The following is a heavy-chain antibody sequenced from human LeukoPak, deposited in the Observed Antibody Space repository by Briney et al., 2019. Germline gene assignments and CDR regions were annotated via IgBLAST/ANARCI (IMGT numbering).Heavy chain of an antibody. D-gene: IGHD3-16*01. CDR3: ARLWGDATIFDL. CDR2: ISWNSGSI. V-gene: IGHV3-9*01. Sequence: HPGGSLRLSCAASGFTFDDYAMHWVRQAPGKGLEWVSGISWNSGSIGYADSVKGRFTVSRDNAENSLYLQTNSLRAEDTAVYYCARLWGDATIFDLWGQGTLVTVSS. CDR1: GFTFDDYA. J-gene: IGHJ4*02.